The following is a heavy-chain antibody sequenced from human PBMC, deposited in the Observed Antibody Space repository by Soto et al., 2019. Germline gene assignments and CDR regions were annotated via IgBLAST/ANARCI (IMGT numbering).Heavy chain of an antibody. CDR2: IYHSGST. V-gene: IGHV4-4*02. CDR3: ARLAVAGTIEWFDP. Sequence: PSETLSLTCAVSGGSISSSNWWSWVRQPPGKGLEWIGEIYHSGSTNYNPSLKSRVTISVETSKNQFSLKLSSVTAADTAVYYCARLAVAGTIEWFDPWGQGTLVTVSS. D-gene: IGHD6-19*01. CDR1: GGSISSSNW. J-gene: IGHJ5*02.